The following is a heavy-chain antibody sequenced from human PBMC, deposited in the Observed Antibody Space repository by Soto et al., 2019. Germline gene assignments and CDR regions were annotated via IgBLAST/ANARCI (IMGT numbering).Heavy chain of an antibody. CDR2: IYWNDDK. D-gene: IGHD2-15*01. V-gene: IGHV2-5*01. Sequence: SGPTLVNPTQTLTLTCTFSGFSLSTSGVGVGWIRQPPGKALEWLALIYWNDDKRYSPSLKSRLTITKDTSKNQVVLTMTNMDPVDTATYYCAHSNSFYCSGGSCYSPEYFQHWGQGTLVTVSS. CDR1: GFSLSTSGVG. CDR3: AHSNSFYCSGGSCYSPEYFQH. J-gene: IGHJ1*01.